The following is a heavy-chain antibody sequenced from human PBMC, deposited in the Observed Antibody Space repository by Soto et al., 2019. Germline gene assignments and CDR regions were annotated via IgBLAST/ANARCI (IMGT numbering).Heavy chain of an antibody. CDR1: GFTFSSYG. CDR2: ISYDGSNK. CDR3: AKDGNCGGDCFSFDY. D-gene: IGHD2-21*02. V-gene: IGHV3-30*18. J-gene: IGHJ4*02. Sequence: GGSLRLSCAASGFTFSSYGMHWVRQAPGKGLEWVAVISYDGSNKYYADSVKGRFTISRDNSKNTLYLQMNSLRAEDTAVYYCAKDGNCGGDCFSFDYWGQGTLVTVSS.